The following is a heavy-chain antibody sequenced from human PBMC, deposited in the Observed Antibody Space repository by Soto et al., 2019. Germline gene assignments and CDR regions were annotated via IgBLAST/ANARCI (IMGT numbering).Heavy chain of an antibody. CDR1: GDTFPSYG. V-gene: IGHV1-18*01. CDR2: ISPYNGKT. Sequence: GAPEKVSCKASGDTFPSYGINWVCRAPGQGLEGLGGISPYNGKTNYAPTCHARGTMTTDPSTFTAYMELRRLRSDDSAGYYCARDVFDPWGRGSLVTVSA. J-gene: IGHJ5*01. CDR3: ARDVFDP.